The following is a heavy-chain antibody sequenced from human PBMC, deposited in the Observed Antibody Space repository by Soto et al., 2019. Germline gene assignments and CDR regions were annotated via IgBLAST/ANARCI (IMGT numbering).Heavy chain of an antibody. V-gene: IGHV2-70*17. Sequence: PTLVNPTQTLTLTCTFSGFSLSTSGMCVSWIRQPPGKALEWLARIDWDDDKFYSTSLKTRLTISKDTSKNQVVLTMTNMDPVDTATYYCARDSVALYYYYYGMDVWGQGTTVTVS. CDR2: IDWDDDK. D-gene: IGHD2-21*01. CDR1: GFSLSTSGMC. J-gene: IGHJ6*02. CDR3: ARDSVALYYYYYGMDV.